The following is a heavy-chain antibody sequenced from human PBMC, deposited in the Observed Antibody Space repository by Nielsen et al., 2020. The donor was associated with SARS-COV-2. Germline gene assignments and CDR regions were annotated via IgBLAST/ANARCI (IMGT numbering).Heavy chain of an antibody. CDR2: ISYDGSNK. J-gene: IGHJ5*02. CDR3: ASMSSGWYLGWFDP. CDR1: GFTFSSYA. D-gene: IGHD6-19*01. Sequence: GESLKISCAASGFTFSSYAMHWVRQAPGKGLEWVAVISYDGSNKYYADSVKGRFTISRDNSKNTLYLQMNSLRAEGTAVYYCASMSSGWYLGWFDPWGQGTLVTVSS. V-gene: IGHV3-30-3*01.